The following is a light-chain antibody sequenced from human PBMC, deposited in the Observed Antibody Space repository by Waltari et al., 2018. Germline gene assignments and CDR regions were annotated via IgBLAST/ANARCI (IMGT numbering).Light chain of an antibody. CDR3: QHYAIALT. CDR1: QSISSW. V-gene: IGKV1-5*03. CDR2: EAS. J-gene: IGKJ4*01. Sequence: DIQMTQSPSTLSASVGDRVTITCRASQSISSWLAWYQQKPGRAPKLLIYEASTLDSGVPSRFSGSGSGTEFTLTISSLQPDDFATYYCQHYAIALTFGGGTKVEVK.